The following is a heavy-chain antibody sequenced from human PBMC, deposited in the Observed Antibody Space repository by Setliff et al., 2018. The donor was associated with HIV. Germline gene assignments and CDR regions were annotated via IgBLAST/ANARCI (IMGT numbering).Heavy chain of an antibody. J-gene: IGHJ4*02. CDR1: GYSFTQYA. D-gene: IGHD3-3*01. V-gene: IGHV1-3*01. Sequence: ASVKVSCKASGYSFTQYAMHWVRQAPGQRLGWMGWINVGNGNTKYSQKFQGSVTITRDTSASTAYMELISLRSEDTAVYYCAREEYHDFWSGFSNWGQGTLVTVSS. CDR2: INVGNGNT. CDR3: AREEYHDFWSGFSN.